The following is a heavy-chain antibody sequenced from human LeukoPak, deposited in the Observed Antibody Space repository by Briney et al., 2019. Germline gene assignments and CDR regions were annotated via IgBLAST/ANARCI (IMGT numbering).Heavy chain of an antibody. Sequence: GGSLRLSCAASGFTVSSNYMSWVRQAPGKGLEWVSVIYSGGSTYYADSVKGRFTISRDNSKNTLYLQMNSLRAEDTAVYYCATIHNPEKVGATGLYFDYWGQGTLVTVSS. V-gene: IGHV3-66*01. D-gene: IGHD1-26*01. CDR1: GFTVSSNY. CDR2: IYSGGST. J-gene: IGHJ4*02. CDR3: ATIHNPEKVGATGLYFDY.